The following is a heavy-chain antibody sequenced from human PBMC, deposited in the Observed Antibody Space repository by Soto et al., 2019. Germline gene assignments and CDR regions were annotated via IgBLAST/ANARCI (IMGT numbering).Heavy chain of an antibody. V-gene: IGHV1-18*01. CDR1: GYTFTSYG. Sequence: ASVKVSCKASGYTFTSYGISWVRQAPGQGLEWMGWISAYNGNTNYAQKIQGRVTMTTDTSTSTAYMELRSLRSDDTAVYYCARVYDYIWGSYVSYYFDYWGQGTLVTVSS. CDR3: ARVYDYIWGSYVSYYFDY. CDR2: ISAYNGNT. D-gene: IGHD3-16*01. J-gene: IGHJ4*02.